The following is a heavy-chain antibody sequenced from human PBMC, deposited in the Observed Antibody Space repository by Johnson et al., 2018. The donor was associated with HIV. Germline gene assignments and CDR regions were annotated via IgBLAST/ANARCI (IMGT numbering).Heavy chain of an antibody. CDR3: ARAHLIFPKNAFDI. Sequence: VHLVESGGGLVQPGGSLRLSCAASGFTFSSFWMTWVRQAPGKGLEWVANINVDGSQTFYLDSVQGRFTISRDNVNNSVSLLLNSLRVEDTAVYFCARAHLIFPKNAFDIWGRGTMVTVSS. V-gene: IGHV3-7*01. CDR1: GFTFSSFW. J-gene: IGHJ3*02. CDR2: INVDGSQT. D-gene: IGHD3-3*02.